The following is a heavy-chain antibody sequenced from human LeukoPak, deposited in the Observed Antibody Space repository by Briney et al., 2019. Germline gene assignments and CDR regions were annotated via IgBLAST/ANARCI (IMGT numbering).Heavy chain of an antibody. CDR2: ISYDGSNK. CDR1: GFTFSSYA. Sequence: GGSLRLSCAASGFTFSSYAVHWVRQAPGKGLEWVAVISYDGSNKYYADSVKGRFTISRDNSKNTLYLQMNSLRAEDTAVYYCAREVGYDILTGYKDYWGQGTLVTVSS. V-gene: IGHV3-30-3*01. J-gene: IGHJ4*02. CDR3: AREVGYDILTGYKDY. D-gene: IGHD3-9*01.